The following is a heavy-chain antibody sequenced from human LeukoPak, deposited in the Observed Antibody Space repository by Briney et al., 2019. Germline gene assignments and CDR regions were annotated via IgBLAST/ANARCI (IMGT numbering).Heavy chain of an antibody. CDR3: ATALSNPFYDSSGYYYGYFQH. Sequence: ASVKVSCKVSVYTLTKLSIHWVRHATGKGLEWMGGFDREEGESGYAQKFQGRVTMTEDTSTDTAYMELSSLRSEETAVYYCATALSNPFYDSSGYYYGYFQHWGQGTLVTVSS. CDR1: VYTLTKLS. J-gene: IGHJ1*01. V-gene: IGHV1-24*01. CDR2: FDREEGES. D-gene: IGHD3-22*01.